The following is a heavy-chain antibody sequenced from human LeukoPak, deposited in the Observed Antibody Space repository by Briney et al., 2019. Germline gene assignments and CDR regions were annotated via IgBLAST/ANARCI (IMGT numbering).Heavy chain of an antibody. D-gene: IGHD1-26*01. V-gene: IGHV2-5*02. CDR3: AHRVRELGFYWYFDL. Sequence: ESGPTLVKPTQTLTLTCTFSGFSLRSRGVGVGWIRQPPGKALEWLALIYWDDNKRYSPSLESRLTITKDASRNQVFLTMTNIDPVDTATYYCAHRVRELGFYWYFDLWGPGTLVTVSS. CDR1: GFSLRSRGVG. J-gene: IGHJ2*01. CDR2: IYWDDNK.